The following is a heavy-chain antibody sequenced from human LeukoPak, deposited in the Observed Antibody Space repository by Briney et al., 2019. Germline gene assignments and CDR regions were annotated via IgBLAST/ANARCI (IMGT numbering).Heavy chain of an antibody. V-gene: IGHV1-8*01. CDR3: ARVLADYYDSSGIDY. CDR2: MNPNSGNT. D-gene: IGHD3-22*01. Sequence: ASVKVSCKASGYTFTSYDINWVRQATGQGLEWMGWMNPNSGNTGYAQKFQGRVTMTRNTSISIAYMELCSLRSEDTAVYYCARVLADYYDSSGIDYWGQGTLVTVSS. CDR1: GYTFTSYD. J-gene: IGHJ4*02.